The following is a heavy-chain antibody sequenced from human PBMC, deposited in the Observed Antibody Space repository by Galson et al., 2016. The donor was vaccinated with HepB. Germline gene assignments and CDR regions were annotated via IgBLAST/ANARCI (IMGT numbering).Heavy chain of an antibody. Sequence: SETLSLTCAVSGDSINSSNWWSWVRQPPGKGLEWIGEIYHSGSTIYNPSLKSRVTISVDKPKNQFSLKVSSVTAADTAVYYCARRWALRFDPWGQGTLVTVSS. V-gene: IGHV4-4*02. CDR3: ARRWALRFDP. CDR2: IYHSGST. J-gene: IGHJ5*02. D-gene: IGHD1-26*01. CDR1: GDSINSSNW.